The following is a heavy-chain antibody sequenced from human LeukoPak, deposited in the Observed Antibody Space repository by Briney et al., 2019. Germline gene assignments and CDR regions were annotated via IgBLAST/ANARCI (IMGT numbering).Heavy chain of an antibody. CDR2: ISYSGST. J-gene: IGHJ4*02. CDR1: GGSISSSSYY. Sequence: SETLSLTCTVSGGSISSSSYYWGWIRQPPGKGLEWIGSISYSGSTYYNPSLKSRVTISVDTSKNQFSLKPSSVTAADTAVYYCARCILGAGTYYFDYWGQGTLVTVSS. D-gene: IGHD1-1*01. V-gene: IGHV4-39*01. CDR3: ARCILGAGTYYFDY.